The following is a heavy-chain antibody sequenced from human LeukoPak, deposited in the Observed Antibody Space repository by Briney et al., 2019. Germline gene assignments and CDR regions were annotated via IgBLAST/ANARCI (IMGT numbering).Heavy chain of an antibody. J-gene: IGHJ5*02. V-gene: IGHV3-7*01. CDR3: ARWARYCSSGSCYSWFDP. D-gene: IGHD2-15*01. CDR1: GFTFRGYW. CDR2: MKLDGSEE. Sequence: GGSLRLSCAASGFTFRGYWMSWVRQAPGKGLEWVANMKLDGSEEYYVDSVKGRFTISSDNAKNSLYLQMNSLRVGDTAVYYCARWARYCSSGSCYSWFDPWGQGTLVTVSS.